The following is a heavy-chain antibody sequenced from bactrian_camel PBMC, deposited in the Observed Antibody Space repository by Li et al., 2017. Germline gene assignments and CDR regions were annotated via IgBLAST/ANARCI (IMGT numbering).Heavy chain of an antibody. J-gene: IGHJ6*01. D-gene: IGHD3*01. V-gene: IGHV3S53*01. Sequence: HVQLVESGGGSVETGGSLRLSCVVSGYQFIPYCLAWFRQSPEKEREGIAAIDTDDPTVYADSVKGRFLISRDNAKKSVYLQMNKLKEEDSGMYYCAPCLGSVVGAQGRLPSPGINAGVWGQGTQVTVFS. CDR2: IDTDDPT. CDR1: GYQFIPYC. CDR3: APCLGSVVGAQGRLPSPGINAGV.